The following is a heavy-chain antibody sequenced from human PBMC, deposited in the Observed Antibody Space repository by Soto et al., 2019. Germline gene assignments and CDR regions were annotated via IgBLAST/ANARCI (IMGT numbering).Heavy chain of an antibody. CDR3: ARADQVVVPPWYFDL. CDR2: IIPIFGTA. J-gene: IGHJ2*01. CDR1: GGTFSSYA. D-gene: IGHD2-15*01. Sequence: ASVKVYCKASGGTFSSYAISWVRQAPGQVLEWMGGIIPIFGTANYAQKFQGRVTITADESTSTAYMELSSLRSEDTAVYYCARADQVVVPPWYFDLWGRGTLVTVSS. V-gene: IGHV1-69*01.